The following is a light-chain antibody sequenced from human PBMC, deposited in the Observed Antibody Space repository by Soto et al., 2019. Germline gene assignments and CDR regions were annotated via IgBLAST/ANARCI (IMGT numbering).Light chain of an antibody. CDR1: QSLLHSNGYNY. V-gene: IGKV2-28*01. Sequence: EIAMTQSPLSLSVTPGESASISCRSSQSLLHSNGYNYLDWYLQKPGQSPQLLIYVGSNRASGVPDRFSGSGSGTDFNLKISRVEAEDVWIYFCMQGVQTLYTFGQGTKVEIK. J-gene: IGKJ2*01. CDR3: MQGVQTLYT. CDR2: VGS.